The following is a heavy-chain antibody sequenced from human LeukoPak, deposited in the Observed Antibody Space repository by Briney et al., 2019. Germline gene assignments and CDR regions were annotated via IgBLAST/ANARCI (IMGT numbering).Heavy chain of an antibody. J-gene: IGHJ5*02. CDR1: GFTFSSYA. Sequence: GALRLSCAASGFTFSSYAMSWVRQAPGKGLEWVSAVSGSGGSTYYADSVKGRFTISRDNSKNTLYLQMNSLRAEDTAVYYCARDRVAAAGTNWFDPWGQGTLVTVSS. CDR2: VSGSGGST. D-gene: IGHD6-13*01. CDR3: ARDRVAAAGTNWFDP. V-gene: IGHV3-23*01.